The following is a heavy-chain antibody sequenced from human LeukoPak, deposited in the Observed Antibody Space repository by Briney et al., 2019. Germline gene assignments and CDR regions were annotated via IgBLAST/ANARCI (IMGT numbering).Heavy chain of an antibody. J-gene: IGHJ4*02. V-gene: IGHV3-74*01. CDR2: ISKDGSTT. CDR3: ARGASSGYRLDY. D-gene: IGHD5-18*01. Sequence: VGSLRLSCAASGFAFTNFWMHGVRQAPGKGLGWVSRISKDGSTTNYADSVKGRFTISRDNAKNTLYLKMNSLTAEDTAVYYCARGASSGYRLDYWGQGTLVTVSS. CDR1: GFAFTNFW.